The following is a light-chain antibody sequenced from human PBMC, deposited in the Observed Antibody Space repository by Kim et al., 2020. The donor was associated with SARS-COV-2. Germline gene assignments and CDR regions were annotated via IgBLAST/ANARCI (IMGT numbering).Light chain of an antibody. J-gene: IGLJ2*01. V-gene: IGLV1-44*01. Sequence: GQSVTISCSGRSSNIGSNTVNLYQQLPGTAPKLLIYINNQRPSGVPDRFSGSKSGTSASLAISGLQSEDEANYYCGAWDDSMSAVILGGGTQLTVL. CDR1: SSNIGSNT. CDR3: GAWDDSMSAVI. CDR2: INN.